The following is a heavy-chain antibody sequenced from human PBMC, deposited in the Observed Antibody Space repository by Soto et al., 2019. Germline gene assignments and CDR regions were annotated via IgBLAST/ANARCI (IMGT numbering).Heavy chain of an antibody. V-gene: IGHV4-34*01. Sequence: QVQLQQWGAGLLKPSETLSLTCAVYGGSFSGYYWSWIRQSPGKGLEWIGEINHSGSTNYNPSLKSRATISVDTSKNQFSLNLSSVTAADTAVYYCARSSGWSPGYYWGQGTLVTVSS. CDR2: INHSGST. J-gene: IGHJ4*02. CDR1: GGSFSGYY. CDR3: ARSSGWSPGYY. D-gene: IGHD6-19*01.